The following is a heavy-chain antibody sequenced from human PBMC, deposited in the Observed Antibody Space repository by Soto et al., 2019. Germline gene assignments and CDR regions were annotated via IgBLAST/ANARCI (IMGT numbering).Heavy chain of an antibody. D-gene: IGHD1-26*01. Sequence: EQLVESGGGLEQPGGSLRLSCAASGFTFSDYGMSWVRQAPGKGLEWVSAITGSGTTFYADSVKGRFTISRDNSKNTLYLQINSLRAEDTAVYYCAKDYLRWAQPWGQGTLVTVSS. CDR2: ITGSGTT. J-gene: IGHJ5*02. CDR3: AKDYLRWAQP. V-gene: IGHV3-23*04. CDR1: GFTFSDYG.